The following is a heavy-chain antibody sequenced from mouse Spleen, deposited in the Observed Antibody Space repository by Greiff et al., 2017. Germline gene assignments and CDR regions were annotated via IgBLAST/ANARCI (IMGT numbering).Heavy chain of an antibody. CDR2: ISSGGSYT. D-gene: IGHD2-1*01. J-gene: IGHJ2*01. CDR1: GFTFSSYA. Sequence: EVQLVESGGGLVKPGGSLKLSCAASGFTFSSYAMSWVRQTPEKRLEWVATISSGGSYTYYPDSVKGRFTISRDNAKNTLYLQMSSLRSEDTAMYYCARLDGNPDYWGQGTTLTVSS. V-gene: IGHV5-9-3*01. CDR3: ARLDGNPDY.